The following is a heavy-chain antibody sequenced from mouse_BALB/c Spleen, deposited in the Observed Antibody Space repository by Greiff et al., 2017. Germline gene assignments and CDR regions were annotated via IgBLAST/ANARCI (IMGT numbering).Heavy chain of an antibody. J-gene: IGHJ3*01. CDR3: ARRGFTSSFAY. V-gene: IGHV1-9*01. CDR2: ILPGSGST. Sequence: QVQLQQSGAELMKPGASVKIPCKATGYTFSSYWIEWVKQRPGHGLEWIGEILPGSGSTNYNEKFKGKATFTADTSSNTAYMQLSSLTSEDSAVYYCARRGFTSSFAYWGQGTLVTVSA. CDR1: GYTFSSYW. D-gene: IGHD1-1*01.